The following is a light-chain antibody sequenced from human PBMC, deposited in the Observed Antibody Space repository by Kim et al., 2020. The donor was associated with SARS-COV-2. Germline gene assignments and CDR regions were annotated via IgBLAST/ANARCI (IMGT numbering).Light chain of an antibody. CDR1: KLGDKY. V-gene: IGLV3-1*01. CDR2: QDS. J-gene: IGLJ3*02. Sequence: SYELTQPPSVSVSPGQTASITCSGDKLGDKYACWYQQKPGQSPVLVIYQDSKRPSGIPERFSGSNSGNTATLTISGTQAMDEADCYCQAWDSSIHWVFGGGTKLTVL. CDR3: QAWDSSIHWV.